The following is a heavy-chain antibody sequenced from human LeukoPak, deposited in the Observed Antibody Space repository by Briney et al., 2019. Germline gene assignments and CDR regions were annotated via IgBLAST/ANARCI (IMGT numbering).Heavy chain of an antibody. J-gene: IGHJ3*02. D-gene: IGHD3-10*01. CDR1: GGSISSGGYY. CDR2: IYYSGST. Sequence: PSETLSLTCTVSGGSISSGGYYWSWIRQHPGKGLERIGYIYYSGSTYYNPSLKSRVTISVDTSKNQFSLKLSSVTAADTAVYYCARDLSASLLWFGEGPMNAFDIWGQGTTVTVSS. CDR3: ARDLSASLLWFGEGPMNAFDI. V-gene: IGHV4-31*03.